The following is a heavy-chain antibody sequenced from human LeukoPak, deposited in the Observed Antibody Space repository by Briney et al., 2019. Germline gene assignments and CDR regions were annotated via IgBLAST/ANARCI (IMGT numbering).Heavy chain of an antibody. V-gene: IGHV4-34*01. Sequence: SETLSLTCAVYGGSFSGYYWSWIRQPPGKGLEWIGGINHSGSTNYNPSLKSRVTISVDTSKNQFSLKLSSVTAADTAVYYCARDYYDSSGYYPENFQHWGQGTLVTVSS. D-gene: IGHD3-22*01. J-gene: IGHJ1*01. CDR1: GGSFSGYY. CDR2: INHSGST. CDR3: ARDYYDSSGYYPENFQH.